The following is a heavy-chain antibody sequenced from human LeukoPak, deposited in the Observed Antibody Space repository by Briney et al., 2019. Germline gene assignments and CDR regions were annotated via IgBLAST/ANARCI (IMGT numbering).Heavy chain of an antibody. Sequence: SETLSLSCTVSGVSIITYYWSWIRQPAGKGLEWIGRIYSSGKTNYHPSPESRVTMSVDTSKNQFSLNLTSVTAADTAVYYCARAYGDLYFVYWGQGILVTVSS. CDR3: ARAYGDLYFVY. V-gene: IGHV4-4*07. CDR2: IYSSGKT. J-gene: IGHJ4*02. D-gene: IGHD4-17*01. CDR1: GVSIITYY.